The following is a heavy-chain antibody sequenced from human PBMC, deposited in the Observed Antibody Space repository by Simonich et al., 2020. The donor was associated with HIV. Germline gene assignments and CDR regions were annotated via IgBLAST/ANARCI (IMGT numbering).Heavy chain of an antibody. CDR2: IVWSSSYK. D-gene: IGHD6-19*01. J-gene: IGHJ2*01. CDR3: ASSVPGTWYFDL. Sequence: EVQLVESGGGLVKHGGSMRLSCAATGFTFSSYIMNWVRPVPGKGRGWYSSIVWSSSYKNDAVSVKGLFTISRDNAKNSLYLQMNSLRAEDTAVFYCASSVPGTWYFDLWGRGTLVTVSS. CDR1: GFTFSSYI. V-gene: IGHV3-21*01.